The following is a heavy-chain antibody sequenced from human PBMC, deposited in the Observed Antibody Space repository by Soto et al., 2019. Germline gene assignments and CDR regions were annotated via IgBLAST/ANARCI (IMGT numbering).Heavy chain of an antibody. Sequence: QVQLQESGPGLVKPSETLSLTCSVSGASVSSDVHFWSWVRQSPGKGLEWIGYVYHTGSVTYNPPLKSRVTLSVDTSRRQFSLRLASVTAADTAVYFCARVLSRDGYKDYFDSWGRG. J-gene: IGHJ4*02. V-gene: IGHV4-61*08. CDR2: VYHTGSV. CDR3: ARVLSRDGYKDYFDS. D-gene: IGHD5-12*01. CDR1: GASVSSDVHF.